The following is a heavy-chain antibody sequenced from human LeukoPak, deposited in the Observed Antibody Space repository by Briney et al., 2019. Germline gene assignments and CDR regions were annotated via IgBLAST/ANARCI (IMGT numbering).Heavy chain of an antibody. D-gene: IGHD3-22*01. V-gene: IGHV1-2*02. J-gene: IGHJ4*02. CDR2: INPNSGGT. CDR3: ARRLDISGSLIY. Sequence: ASVKVSCKASGYTFTGYYMHWVRQAPGQGLEWMGWINPNSGGTNYAQKFQGRVTMTRDTSISTAYMELSSLRSDDTAVYYCARRLDISGSLIYWGQGTLVTVSS. CDR1: GYTFTGYY.